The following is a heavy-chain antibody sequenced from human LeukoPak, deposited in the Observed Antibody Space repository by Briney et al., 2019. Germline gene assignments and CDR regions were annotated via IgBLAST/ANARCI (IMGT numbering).Heavy chain of an antibody. CDR2: ISGSGDST. D-gene: IGHD6-19*01. V-gene: IGHV3-23*01. CDR1: GFTFSTYA. CDR3: AKEVEWLAYYYYGMDV. J-gene: IGHJ6*02. Sequence: GGSLRLSCAASGFTFSTYAMSWVRQAPGKGLEWVSGISGSGDSTYYADSVKGRFTISRDNSKNTLYLRMNSLRPEDTAVYYCAKEVEWLAYYYYGMDVWDQGTTVTVSS.